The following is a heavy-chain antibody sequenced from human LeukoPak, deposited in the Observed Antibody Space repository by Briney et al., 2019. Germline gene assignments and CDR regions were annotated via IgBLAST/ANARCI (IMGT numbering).Heavy chain of an antibody. CDR3: ARGRRDGYNSPYYFDY. V-gene: IGHV5-51*01. CDR2: IYPGDSDT. D-gene: IGHD5-24*01. Sequence: GEALKISCKGAGYSFTSYWIGGGRQMAGKGLEGMGIIYPGDSDTRYSPSFQGQVTISADKSISTAYLQWSSLKASDTAMYYCARGRRDGYNSPYYFDYWGQGTLVTVSS. CDR1: GYSFTSYW. J-gene: IGHJ4*02.